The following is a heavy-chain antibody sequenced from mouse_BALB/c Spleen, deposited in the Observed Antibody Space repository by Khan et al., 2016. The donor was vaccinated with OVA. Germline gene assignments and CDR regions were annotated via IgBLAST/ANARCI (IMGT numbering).Heavy chain of an antibody. J-gene: IGHJ2*01. CDR1: GISTTTGNSR. Sequence: EVQLQESGPGLVKPSQTVSLTCTVTGISTTTGNSRWSWIRQFPGNKLEWIGYIYYSDTTVYNPSLTSRTTITRDTSKNQFFLEMNSLTAEDTATHYCTRDLTDWGQGTTLTVSS. CDR3: TRDLTD. V-gene: IGHV3-5*02. D-gene: IGHD1-1*01. CDR2: IYYSDTT.